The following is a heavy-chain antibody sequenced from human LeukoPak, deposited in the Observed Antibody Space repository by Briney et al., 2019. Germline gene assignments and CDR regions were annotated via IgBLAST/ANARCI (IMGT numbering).Heavy chain of an antibody. CDR1: GGSISSSSYY. CDR2: IYYSGST. D-gene: IGHD4-23*01. Sequence: PSETLSLTCTVSGGSISSSSYYWGWIRQPPGKGLEWIGSIYYSGSTYYNPSLKSRVTISVDTSKNQFSLKLSPVTAADTAVYYCARSRTTVVMDPVGYFDLWGRGTLVTVSS. CDR3: ARSRTTVVMDPVGYFDL. J-gene: IGHJ2*01. V-gene: IGHV4-39*01.